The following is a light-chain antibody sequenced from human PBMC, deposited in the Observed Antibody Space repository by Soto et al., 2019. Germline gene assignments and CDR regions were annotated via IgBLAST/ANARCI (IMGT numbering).Light chain of an antibody. V-gene: IGKV1-5*03. CDR3: QHYNSYSEA. CDR1: QSFSGW. Sequence: DIQMTQSPSTLSASVGDRFSFTCLASQSFSGWLAWYQQKPGKAPKLLIYKASTLKSGVPSRFSGSGSGTEFTLTISSLQPDDFATYYCQHYNSYSEAFGQGTKV. CDR2: KAS. J-gene: IGKJ1*01.